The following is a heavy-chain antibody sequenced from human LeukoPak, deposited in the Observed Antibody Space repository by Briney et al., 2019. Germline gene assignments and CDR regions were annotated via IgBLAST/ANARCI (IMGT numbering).Heavy chain of an antibody. Sequence: SETLSLTCTVSGGSISSGGYSWSCIRQPPGKGLEWIGYIYHSGSTYYNPSLKSRVTISVDRSKNQFSLKLSSVAAADTAVYYCARVKAAAGSLDYWGQGTLVTVSS. CDR1: GGSISSGGYS. V-gene: IGHV4-30-2*01. D-gene: IGHD6-13*01. CDR2: IYHSGST. CDR3: ARVKAAAGSLDY. J-gene: IGHJ4*02.